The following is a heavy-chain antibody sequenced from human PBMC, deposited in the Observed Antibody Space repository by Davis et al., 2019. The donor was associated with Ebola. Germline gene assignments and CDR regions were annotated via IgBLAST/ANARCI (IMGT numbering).Heavy chain of an antibody. Sequence: AASVKVSCKASGYTFTNNPMNWVRQAPGQGLEWMGWINTNTGNPTYVQGFTGRFVFSLDTYVSTAYLEISNLKTEDTAFYYCARVSSLWYKGFDHWGQGTLVTVSS. V-gene: IGHV7-4-1*02. D-gene: IGHD6-19*01. CDR1: GYTFTNNP. CDR2: INTNTGNP. CDR3: ARVSSLWYKGFDH. J-gene: IGHJ4*02.